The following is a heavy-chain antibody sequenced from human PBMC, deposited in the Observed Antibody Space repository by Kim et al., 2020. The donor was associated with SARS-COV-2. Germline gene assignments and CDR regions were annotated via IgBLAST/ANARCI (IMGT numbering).Heavy chain of an antibody. CDR3: ATSTPRSDIVVVTALFDY. D-gene: IGHD2-21*02. Sequence: ASVKVSCKVSGYTLTELSMHWVRQAPGKGLEWMGGFDPEDGETIYAQKFQGRVTMTEDTSTDTAYMELSSLRSEDTAVYYCATSTPRSDIVVVTALFDYWGQGTLVTVSS. J-gene: IGHJ4*02. CDR2: FDPEDGET. V-gene: IGHV1-24*01. CDR1: GYTLTELS.